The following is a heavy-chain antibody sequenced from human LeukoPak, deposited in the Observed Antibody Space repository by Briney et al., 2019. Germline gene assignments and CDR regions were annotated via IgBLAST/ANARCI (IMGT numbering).Heavy chain of an antibody. CDR2: INPNSGGT. V-gene: IGHV1-2*06. D-gene: IGHD3-9*01. Sequence: ASVKVSCKASGYTFTGYYMHWVRQAPGQGLEWMGRINPNSGGTNYAQKFQGRITMTRDTSISTAYMELSRLRSDDTAVYYCARGRYDISSELYHFDYWGQGTLVTVSS. J-gene: IGHJ4*02. CDR3: ARGRYDISSELYHFDY. CDR1: GYTFTGYY.